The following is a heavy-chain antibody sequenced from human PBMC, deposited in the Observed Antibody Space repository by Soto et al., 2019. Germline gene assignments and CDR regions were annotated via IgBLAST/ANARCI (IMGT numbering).Heavy chain of an antibody. CDR1: GFTFSSYA. Sequence: QVQLVESGGGVVQPGRSLRLSCAASGFTFSSYAMHWVRQAPGKGLEWVAVISYDGSNKYYADSVKGRFTISRDNSKNTLYLQMNSLRAEDTAVYYCARALRDGPYYYYGMDVW. CDR3: ARALRDGPYYYYGMDV. CDR2: ISYDGSNK. J-gene: IGHJ6*01. V-gene: IGHV3-30-3*01.